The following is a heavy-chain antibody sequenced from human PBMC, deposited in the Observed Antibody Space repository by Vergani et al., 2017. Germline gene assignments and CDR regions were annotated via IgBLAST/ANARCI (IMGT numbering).Heavy chain of an antibody. V-gene: IGHV3-23*01. CDR3: AKQDFVSGNYLFDS. CDR2: ISGSGVSA. J-gene: IGHJ4*02. CDR1: EFTFSNYA. Sequence: EVQLLESGGGLVQPGGSLRLTCAASEFTFSNYAMNWVRQAPGKGLEWFSGISGSGVSAYYTDSVKGRFTISRDNSKNMLFLQMNNLRTEDTAIYYCAKQDFVSGNYLFDSWGQGTLATVSS. D-gene: IGHD3-10*01.